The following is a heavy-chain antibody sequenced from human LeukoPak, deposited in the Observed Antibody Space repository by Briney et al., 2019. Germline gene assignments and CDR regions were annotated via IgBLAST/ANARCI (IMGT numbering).Heavy chain of an antibody. Sequence: ASETLSLTCTVSGGSISGYYWSWIRQPPGKGLEWIGFIFYTVSTNYNPSLRSRCTISVDTSKHQFSLRLSSVTAADTAVSSCARGGRYNTFDYWGQGTLVTVSS. CDR1: GGSISGYY. CDR2: IFYTVST. V-gene: IGHV4-59*01. J-gene: IGHJ4*02. CDR3: ARGGRYNTFDY. D-gene: IGHD5-24*01.